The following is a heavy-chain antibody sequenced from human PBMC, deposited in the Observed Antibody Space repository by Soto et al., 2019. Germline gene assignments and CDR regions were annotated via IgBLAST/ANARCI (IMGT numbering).Heavy chain of an antibody. Sequence: QVQLVESGGGVVQPGRSLRLSCAASGFTFSSYAMHWVRQAPGKGLEWVAVISYDGSNKYYADSVKGRFTISRDNSMNTLYLQMNSLRAEDTAVYYCARWDYGDYVGGNWFDPWGQGTLVTVSS. D-gene: IGHD4-17*01. V-gene: IGHV3-30-3*01. CDR1: GFTFSSYA. J-gene: IGHJ5*02. CDR2: ISYDGSNK. CDR3: ARWDYGDYVGGNWFDP.